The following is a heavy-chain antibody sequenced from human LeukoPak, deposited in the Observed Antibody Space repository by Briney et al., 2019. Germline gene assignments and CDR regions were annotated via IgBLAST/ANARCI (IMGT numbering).Heavy chain of an antibody. D-gene: IGHD3-3*01. V-gene: IGHV3-7*01. CDR3: ASGMREGILEWLFNHDAFDI. CDR2: IKQDGSEK. Sequence: GGSLRLSCAASGFTFSSYWMSWVRQAPGKGLEWVANIKQDGSEKYYVDSVKGRFTISRDNAKNSLYLQMNSLRAEDTAVYYCASGMREGILEWLFNHDAFDIWGQGTMVTVSS. J-gene: IGHJ3*02. CDR1: GFTFSSYW.